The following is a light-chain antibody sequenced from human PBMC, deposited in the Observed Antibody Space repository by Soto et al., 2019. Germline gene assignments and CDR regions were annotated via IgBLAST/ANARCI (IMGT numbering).Light chain of an antibody. V-gene: IGKV3-15*01. J-gene: IGKJ5*01. CDR3: QQYNYWPYT. CDR1: QSVSSN. Sequence: EIVMTQSPATLSVSPGETATLSCRASQSVSSNLAWYQQNPGQAPRLLIYVASTRATGIPARFSGSGSGTEFTLTISSLQSEDFAVYYCQQYNYWPYTFGQGTRLEIK. CDR2: VAS.